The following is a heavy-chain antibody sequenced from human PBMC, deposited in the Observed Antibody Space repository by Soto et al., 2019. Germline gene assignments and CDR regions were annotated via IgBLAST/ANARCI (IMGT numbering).Heavy chain of an antibody. CDR2: ISGSGGIT. J-gene: IGHJ4*02. V-gene: IGHV3-23*01. CDR1: GFTFSSYA. CDR3: AKLIRDYYYGSGSPQPFDY. Sequence: GGSLRLSCAASGFTFSSYAMSWVRQAPGKGLEWVSAISGSGGITYYADSVKGRFTISRDNSKNTLYLQMNSLRAEDTAVYYCAKLIRDYYYGSGSPQPFDYWGQGTLVTVSS. D-gene: IGHD3-10*01.